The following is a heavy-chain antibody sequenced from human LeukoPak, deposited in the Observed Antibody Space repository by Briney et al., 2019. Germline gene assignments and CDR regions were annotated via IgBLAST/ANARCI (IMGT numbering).Heavy chain of an antibody. CDR1: GYSFNTYY. V-gene: IGHV1-8*02. CDR3: ARGTPYCTSASCYNY. Sequence: ASVKVSCKASGYSFNTYYMNWVRQATGQGLEWMGWVNPNSGNTGYAQRFQGRVSMTRDTSISTAYMELSSLRSDDTAVYYCARGTPYCTSASCYNYWGQGTLLTVSS. CDR2: VNPNSGNT. D-gene: IGHD2-2*02. J-gene: IGHJ4*02.